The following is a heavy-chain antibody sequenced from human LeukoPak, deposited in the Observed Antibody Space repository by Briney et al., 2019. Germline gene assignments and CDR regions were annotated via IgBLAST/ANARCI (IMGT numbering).Heavy chain of an antibody. V-gene: IGHV3-23*01. CDR2: ITGSGDWA. CDR3: AKDPNGDYIGAFDI. J-gene: IGHJ3*02. Sequence: GGSLRLSCAASGLTFSKYAMMWLRQAPGKGLEWVSAITGSGDWALYADSVKGRFTISRDNSKNTLYLQMSSLRAEDTAVYYCAKDPNGDYIGAFDIWGQGTMVTVSP. D-gene: IGHD4-17*01. CDR1: GLTFSKYA.